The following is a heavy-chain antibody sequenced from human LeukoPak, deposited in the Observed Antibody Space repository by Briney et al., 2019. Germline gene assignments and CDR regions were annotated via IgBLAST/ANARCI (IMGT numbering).Heavy chain of an antibody. CDR1: GYNFNSFG. CDR3: ARDDVWSLDSSTDFDYTTYHYFDY. J-gene: IGHJ4*02. Sequence: ASVKVSCKTSGYNFNSFGVSWVRQAPGQGLEWFGWISGNTGETKYTQSLQGRVTMTRDTSTKTAYMELRSLRSDDTAVYYCARDDVWSLDSSTDFDYTTYHYFDYWGQGTLVTVSS. D-gene: IGHD2/OR15-2a*01. CDR2: ISGNTGET. V-gene: IGHV1-18*01.